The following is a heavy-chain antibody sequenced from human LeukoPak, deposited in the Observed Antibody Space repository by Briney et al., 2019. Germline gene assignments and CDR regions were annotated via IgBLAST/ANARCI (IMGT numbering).Heavy chain of an antibody. V-gene: IGHV4-34*01. CDR1: GGSFSGYY. CDR2: MNHSGST. D-gene: IGHD3-3*01. J-gene: IGHJ4*02. Sequence: PSETLSLTCAVYGGSFSGYYWSWIRQPPEKGLEWIGEMNHSGSTNYNPSLKSRVTISADTSKNQFSLKLSSVTAADMAVYYRARRDFWSGYYNYWGQGILVTVSS. CDR3: ARRDFWSGYYNY.